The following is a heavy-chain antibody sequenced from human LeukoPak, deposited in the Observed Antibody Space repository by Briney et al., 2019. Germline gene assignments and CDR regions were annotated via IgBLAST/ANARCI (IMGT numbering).Heavy chain of an antibody. V-gene: IGHV3-23*01. CDR1: GFTFSSYA. D-gene: IGHD2-2*01. CDR3: AKSSDREYRLPPGWFDP. J-gene: IGHJ5*02. CDR2: ISGSGGST. Sequence: GGSLRLSCAASGFTFSSYAMSWVRQAPGKGLEWVLAISGSGGSTYYADSVKGRFTISRDNSKNTLYLQMNSLRAEDTAVYYCAKSSDREYRLPPGWFDPWGQGTLVTVSS.